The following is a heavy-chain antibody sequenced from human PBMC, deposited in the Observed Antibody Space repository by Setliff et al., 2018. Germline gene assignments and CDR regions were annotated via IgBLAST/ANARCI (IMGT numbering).Heavy chain of an antibody. V-gene: IGHV4-39*07. CDR2: MYYIGSY. CDR3: ARSYHLVLTNWFDA. D-gene: IGHD1-26*01. J-gene: IGHJ5*02. CDR1: GDSITRNGYY. Sequence: PSETLSLTCSVSGDSITRNGYYWGWVRQSPGKGLEWIGNMYYIGSYDYNPSLKSRVTISLDTSKNQFSLKLTSVTAADTAVYYCARSYHLVLTNWFDAWGQGIRVTVSS.